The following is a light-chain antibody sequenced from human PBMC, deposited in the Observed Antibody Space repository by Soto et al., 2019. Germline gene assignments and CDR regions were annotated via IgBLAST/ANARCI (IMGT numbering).Light chain of an antibody. CDR1: RSLLKANGYTY. Sequence: DIVMTQSPLSLTVTPGEPASISCRSSRSLLKANGYTYFHWFLQKPGQSPQLLIYLGYNRAPGVPDRFSGAGLGKKFTLEIRRVEAEDVGVYYCMQTLESRTFGQGTKVEIK. V-gene: IGKV2-28*01. J-gene: IGKJ1*01. CDR2: LGY. CDR3: MQTLESRT.